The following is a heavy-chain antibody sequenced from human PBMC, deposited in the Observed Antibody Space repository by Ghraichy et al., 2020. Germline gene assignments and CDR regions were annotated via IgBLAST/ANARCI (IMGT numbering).Heavy chain of an antibody. V-gene: IGHV4-4*02. Sequence: SETLSLTCAVSGGSISNSDWWSWVRQPPGKGLEWIGEIYHSGSTNYNPSLKSRVTISVDKSNNQFSLKLTSVTAADTAVYYCARGVRENTYGGNLEYYYYYMDVWGKGTTVTVSS. CDR3: ARGVRENTYGGNLEYYYYYMDV. CDR1: GGSISNSDW. CDR2: IYHSGST. D-gene: IGHD5-18*01. J-gene: IGHJ6*03.